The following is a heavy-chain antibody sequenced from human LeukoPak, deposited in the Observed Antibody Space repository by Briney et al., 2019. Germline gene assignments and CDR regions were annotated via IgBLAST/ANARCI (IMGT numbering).Heavy chain of an antibody. Sequence: SETLSLTCTVSGGSISSYYWSWIRQPPGKGLGWIGYIYYSGSTNYNPSLKSRVTISVDTSKNQFSLKLSSVTAADTAVYYCARQSSGWYYFDYWGQGTLVTVSS. D-gene: IGHD6-19*01. CDR2: IYYSGST. CDR1: GGSISSYY. J-gene: IGHJ4*02. CDR3: ARQSSGWYYFDY. V-gene: IGHV4-59*08.